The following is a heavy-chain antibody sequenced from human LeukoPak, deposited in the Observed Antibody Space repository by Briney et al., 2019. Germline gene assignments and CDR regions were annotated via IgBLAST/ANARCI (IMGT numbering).Heavy chain of an antibody. D-gene: IGHD3-10*01. J-gene: IGHJ4*02. Sequence: SVKVSRKASGGTFSSYAISWVRQAPGQGLEWMGRIIPIFGTANYAQKFQGRVTITTDESTSTAYMELSSLRSEDTAVYYCARDPYGSGGRPIDYWGQGTLVTVSS. CDR2: IIPIFGTA. CDR3: ARDPYGSGGRPIDY. V-gene: IGHV1-69*05. CDR1: GGTFSSYA.